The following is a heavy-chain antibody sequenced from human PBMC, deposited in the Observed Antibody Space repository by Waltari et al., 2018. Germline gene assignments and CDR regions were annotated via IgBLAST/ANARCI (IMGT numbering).Heavy chain of an antibody. Sequence: EVQLVESGGDLVQTGGSLRLSCAASGFTFSDEWMSWVRQAPGKGLEWVANIKQDGSQKYYVDSVKGRFTISRDNVRNSLYLQMTSLRAEDTAVYYCAMGPWWGQGTLVTVSS. J-gene: IGHJ4*02. CDR3: AMGPW. CDR2: IKQDGSQK. CDR1: GFTFSDEW. D-gene: IGHD3-16*01. V-gene: IGHV3-7*01.